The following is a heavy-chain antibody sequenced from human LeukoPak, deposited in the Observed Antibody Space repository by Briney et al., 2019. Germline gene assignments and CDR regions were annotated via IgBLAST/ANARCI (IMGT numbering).Heavy chain of an antibody. CDR2: IYSGGST. Sequence: PGGSLRLSCAASGFTVSSNYMSWVRQAPGKGLEWVSDIYSGGSTYYSDSVKGRFTISRDNSKNTLYLQMNSLRAEDTAVYYCARAITCSGGSCYSLSPWFDPWGQGTLVSVSS. D-gene: IGHD2-15*01. CDR3: ARAITCSGGSCYSLSPWFDP. CDR1: GFTVSSNY. V-gene: IGHV3-66*01. J-gene: IGHJ5*02.